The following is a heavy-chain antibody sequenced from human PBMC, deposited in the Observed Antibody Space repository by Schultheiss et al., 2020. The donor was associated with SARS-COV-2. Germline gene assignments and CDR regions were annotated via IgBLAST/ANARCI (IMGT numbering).Heavy chain of an antibody. V-gene: IGHV3-23*01. Sequence: GGSLRLSCAASGFTFSSYSMNWVRQAPGKGLEWVSAISGSGGSTYYADSVKGRFTISRDNSKNTLYLQMNSLRAEDTAVYYCAKDRDTAMVYRPLDYWGQGTLVTVSS. J-gene: IGHJ4*02. CDR1: GFTFSSYS. CDR3: AKDRDTAMVYRPLDY. D-gene: IGHD5-18*01. CDR2: ISGSGGST.